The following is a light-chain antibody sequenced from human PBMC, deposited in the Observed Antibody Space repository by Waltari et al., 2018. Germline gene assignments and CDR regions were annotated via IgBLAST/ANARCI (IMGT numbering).Light chain of an antibody. J-gene: IGLJ3*02. CDR2: STN. CDR3: VLYGGNGIWV. V-gene: IGLV8-61*01. Sequence: QTVVTQEPAFSVSPGGPITPTFALPSGSASTSDLPSWYQQTPGQAPRTLIYSTNIRSSGVPDRFSGSIIGNKAALTITGAQADDESDYYCVLYGGNGIWVFGGGTRLTVL. CDR1: SGSASTSDL.